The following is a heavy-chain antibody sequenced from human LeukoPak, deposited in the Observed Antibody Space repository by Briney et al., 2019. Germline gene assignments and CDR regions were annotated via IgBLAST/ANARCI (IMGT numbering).Heavy chain of an antibody. V-gene: IGHV3-66*02. CDR2: IYSGGST. CDR3: AKGGPDSSGYWPFDY. Sequence: GSLRLSCAASGFTVSSNYMSWVRQAPGKGLEWVSVIYSGGSTYYADSVKGRFTISRDNSKNTLYLQMNSLRAEDTAVYYCAKGGPDSSGYWPFDYWGQGTLVTVSS. J-gene: IGHJ4*02. CDR1: GFTVSSNY. D-gene: IGHD3-22*01.